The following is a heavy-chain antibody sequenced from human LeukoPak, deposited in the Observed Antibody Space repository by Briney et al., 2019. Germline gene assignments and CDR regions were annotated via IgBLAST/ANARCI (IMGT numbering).Heavy chain of an antibody. J-gene: IGHJ4*02. V-gene: IGHV3-74*01. Sequence: GGSLRLSCAASGFTFSSFWMHWVRQAPGMGLVWVSRINADGTGTTYADSVKGRFTISRDNAMNTLYLQMDSLRAEDTAVYYCARDLINYEFWSGLFDYWGQGTLVTVSS. CDR2: INADGTGT. CDR1: GFTFSSFW. CDR3: ARDLINYEFWSGLFDY. D-gene: IGHD3-3*01.